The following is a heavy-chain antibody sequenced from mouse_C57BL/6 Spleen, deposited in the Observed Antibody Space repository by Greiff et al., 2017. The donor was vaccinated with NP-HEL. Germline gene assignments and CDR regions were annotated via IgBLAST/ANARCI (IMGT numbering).Heavy chain of an antibody. CDR2: INPSSGYT. CDR3: AREEEWYFDV. CDR1: GYTFTSYT. Sequence: VQRVESGAELARPGASVKMSCKASGYTFTSYTMHWVKQRPGQGLEWIGYINPSSGYTKYNQKFKDKATLTADKSSSTAYMQLSSLTSEDSAVYYCAREEEWYFDVWGTGTTVTVSS. V-gene: IGHV1-4*01. J-gene: IGHJ1*03.